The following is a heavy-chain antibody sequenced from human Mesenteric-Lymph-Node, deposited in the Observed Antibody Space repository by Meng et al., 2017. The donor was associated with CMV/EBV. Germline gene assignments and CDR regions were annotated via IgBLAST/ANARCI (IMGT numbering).Heavy chain of an antibody. CDR2: ISGSGGST. J-gene: IGHJ6*02. CDR1: GFTFSSYA. Sequence: GEFLKISCAASGFTFSSYALTWVRQAPGKGLEWVSAISGSGGSTYYADSVKGRFTISRDNAENSLYLQMNSLRVDDTAVYFCARDSSPTTLFYYGMDVWGQGTTVTVSS. D-gene: IGHD6-13*01. CDR3: ARDSSPTTLFYYGMDV. V-gene: IGHV3-23*01.